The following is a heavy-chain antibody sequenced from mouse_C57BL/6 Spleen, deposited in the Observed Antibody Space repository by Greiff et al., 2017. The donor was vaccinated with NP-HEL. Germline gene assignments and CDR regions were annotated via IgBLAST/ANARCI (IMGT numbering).Heavy chain of an antibody. J-gene: IGHJ4*01. CDR1: GYTFTSYW. CDR2: IYPSDSET. CDR3: ARLGDYYAMDY. V-gene: IGHV1-61*01. Sequence: QVQLQQSGAELVRPGSSVKLSCKASGYTFTSYWMDWVKQRPGQGLEWIGNIYPSDSETHYNQKFKDKATLTVDKSSSTAYMQLSSLTSEDSAVYYCARLGDYYAMDYWGQGTSVTVSS.